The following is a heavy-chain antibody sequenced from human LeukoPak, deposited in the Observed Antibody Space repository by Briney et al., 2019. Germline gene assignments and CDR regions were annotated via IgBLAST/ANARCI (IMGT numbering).Heavy chain of an antibody. CDR2: IYYSGST. CDR1: GGSISSYY. V-gene: IGHV4-59*08. Sequence: SETLSLTCTVSGGSISSYYWSWIRQPPGKGLEWIGYIYYSGSTNYNPSLKSRVTISVDTSKNQFSLKLSSVTAADTAVYYCARLPRMLNWFDPWGQGTLVTVSS. CDR3: ARLPRMLNWFDP. D-gene: IGHD2-8*01. J-gene: IGHJ5*02.